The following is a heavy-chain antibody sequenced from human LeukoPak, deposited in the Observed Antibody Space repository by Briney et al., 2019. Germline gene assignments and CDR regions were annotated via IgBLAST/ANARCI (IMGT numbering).Heavy chain of an antibody. Sequence: PSETLSLTCTVSGYSISSGYHWGWIRQPPGKGLEWIGSIYHSGSTYYNPSLKSRVTISVDTSKNQFSLKLSSVTAADTAVYYCAREEGSGHVDYWGQGTLVTVSS. CDR1: GYSISSGYH. J-gene: IGHJ4*02. CDR2: IYHSGST. D-gene: IGHD6-19*01. V-gene: IGHV4-38-2*02. CDR3: AREEGSGHVDY.